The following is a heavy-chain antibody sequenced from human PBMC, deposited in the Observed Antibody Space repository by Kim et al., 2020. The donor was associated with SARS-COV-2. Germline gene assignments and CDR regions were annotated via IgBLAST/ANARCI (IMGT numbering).Heavy chain of an antibody. J-gene: IGHJ3*02. Sequence: YAQKFQGRVTMTRNTSISTAYMELSSLRSEDTAVYYCARRYSSSWRAFDIWGQGTMVTVSS. V-gene: IGHV1-8*01. CDR3: ARRYSSSWRAFDI. D-gene: IGHD6-13*01.